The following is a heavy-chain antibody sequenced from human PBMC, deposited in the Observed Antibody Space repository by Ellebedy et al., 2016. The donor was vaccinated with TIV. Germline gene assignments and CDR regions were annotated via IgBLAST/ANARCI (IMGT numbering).Heavy chain of an antibody. Sequence: GGSLRLSCAASGFTVSSNYMSWVRQTPGKGLEWVSAISGTGDTSYGDSVKGRFTISRDNSKNTLYLEMNSLRAEDTALYYCAKMNWNDAQGYWGQGILVIVSS. CDR3: AKMNWNDAQGY. CDR1: GFTVSSNY. J-gene: IGHJ4*02. D-gene: IGHD1-1*01. CDR2: ISGTGDT. V-gene: IGHV3-23*01.